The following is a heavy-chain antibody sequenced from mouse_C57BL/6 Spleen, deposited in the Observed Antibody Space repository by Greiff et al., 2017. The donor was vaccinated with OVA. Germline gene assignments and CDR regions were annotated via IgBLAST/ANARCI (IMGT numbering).Heavy chain of an antibody. CDR1: GFTFSSYA. V-gene: IGHV5-4*01. Sequence: EVQLVESGGGLVKPGGSLKLSCPASGFTFSSYAMSWVRQTPEKRLEWVATISDGGSYTYYPDNVKGRFTISRDNAKNNLYLQMSHLKSEDTAMYYCARGDYAMDYWGQGTSVTVSS. CDR2: ISDGGSYT. CDR3: ARGDYAMDY. J-gene: IGHJ4*01.